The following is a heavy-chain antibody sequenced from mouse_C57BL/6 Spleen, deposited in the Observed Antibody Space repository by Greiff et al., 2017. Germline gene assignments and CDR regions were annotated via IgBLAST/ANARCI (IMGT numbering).Heavy chain of an antibody. CDR3: ARGDYGSSYWYFDV. Sequence: QVQLQQPGAELVRPGSSVKLSCKASGYTFTSYWMDWVKQRPGQGLEWIGNIYPSDSETHYNQKFKDKATLTVDKYSSTAYMQLSSLTSEDSAVYYCARGDYGSSYWYFDVWGTGTTVTVSS. D-gene: IGHD1-1*01. J-gene: IGHJ1*03. V-gene: IGHV1-61*01. CDR1: GYTFTSYW. CDR2: IYPSDSET.